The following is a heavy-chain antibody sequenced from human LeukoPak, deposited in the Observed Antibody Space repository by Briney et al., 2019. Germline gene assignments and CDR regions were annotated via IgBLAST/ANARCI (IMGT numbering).Heavy chain of an antibody. CDR3: ARSGTAPSDFDY. Sequence: ASVKVSCKASGYTFTSYDINWVRQAPGQGLEWMGWMNPNSGNTGYAQKFQGRDTITRNTSISTAYMELSSLRPEDTAVYYCARSGTAPSDFDYWGQGTLVTVSS. D-gene: IGHD1-1*01. CDR1: GYTFTSYD. J-gene: IGHJ4*02. V-gene: IGHV1-8*03. CDR2: MNPNSGNT.